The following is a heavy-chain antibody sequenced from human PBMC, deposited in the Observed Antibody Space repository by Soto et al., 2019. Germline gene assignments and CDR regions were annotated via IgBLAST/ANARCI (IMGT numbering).Heavy chain of an antibody. V-gene: IGHV4-34*01. CDR2: INHSGST. CDR3: ARGIAARLRWSLPFQPDYYYYYGMDV. CDR1: GGSFSGYY. Sequence: KTSETLSLTCAVYGGSFSGYYWSWIRQPPGKGLEWIGEINHSGSTNYNPSLKSRVTISVDTSKNQFSLKLSSVTAADTAVYYCARGIAARLRWSLPFQPDYYYYYGMDVWGQGTTVTVSS. J-gene: IGHJ6*02. D-gene: IGHD6-6*01.